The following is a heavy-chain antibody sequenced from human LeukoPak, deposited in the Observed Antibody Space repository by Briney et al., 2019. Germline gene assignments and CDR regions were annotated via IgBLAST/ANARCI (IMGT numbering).Heavy chain of an antibody. CDR1: GGSISSGGYY. J-gene: IGHJ4*02. V-gene: IGHV4-31*03. Sequence: SQTLSLTCTVSGGSISSGGYYWSWIRQHPGKGLEWIRYIYYSGSTYYNPSLKSRVTISVDTSKNQFSLKLSSVTAADTAVYYCARGSAVVTRVYDYWGQGTLVTVSS. CDR3: ARGSAVVTRVYDY. CDR2: IYYSGST. D-gene: IGHD4-23*01.